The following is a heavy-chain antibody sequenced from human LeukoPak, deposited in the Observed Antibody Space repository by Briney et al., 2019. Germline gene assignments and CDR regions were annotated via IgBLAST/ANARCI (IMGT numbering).Heavy chain of an antibody. J-gene: IGHJ4*02. D-gene: IGHD1-26*01. CDR2: IIPIFGTA. Sequence: GASVKVSCKASGGTFSSYAISWVRQAPGQGLEWMGGIIPIFGTANYAQKFQGRVTITADKSTSTAYMELSSLRSEDTTVYYCARSQDSGSYLADYWGQGTLVTVSS. CDR1: GGTFSSYA. CDR3: ARSQDSGSYLADY. V-gene: IGHV1-69*06.